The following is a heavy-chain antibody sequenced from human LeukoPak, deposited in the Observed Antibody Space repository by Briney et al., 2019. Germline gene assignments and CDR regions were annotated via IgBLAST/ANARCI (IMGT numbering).Heavy chain of an antibody. D-gene: IGHD2-21*02. CDR3: ARLPPSDAQSADH. CDR2: INHSGST. Sequence: SETLSLTCAVSGGSFCGYYWSWIRQPPGKGLEWIGEINHSGSTNYNPSLKSRVTISVDTSKNQFSLKLSSVTAADTAVYYCARLPPSDAQSADHWGQGTLVTVSS. CDR1: GGSFCGYY. J-gene: IGHJ4*02. V-gene: IGHV4-34*01.